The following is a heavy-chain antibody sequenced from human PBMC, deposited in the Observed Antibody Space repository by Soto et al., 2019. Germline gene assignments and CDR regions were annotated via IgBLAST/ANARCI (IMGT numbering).Heavy chain of an antibody. CDR3: ARATNWENWDFDL. J-gene: IGHJ2*01. CDR2: INSDGSST. CDR1: GFTFSSYW. D-gene: IGHD7-27*01. V-gene: IGHV3-74*01. Sequence: EVPLVESGGGLVQPGGSLRLSCAASGFTFSSYWMHWVRQAPGQGLEWVSRINSDGSSTSYADSVKGRFTISRDNAKNTLYLQMNSLRAEDTAVDYCARATNWENWDFDLWGRGTLVTVSS.